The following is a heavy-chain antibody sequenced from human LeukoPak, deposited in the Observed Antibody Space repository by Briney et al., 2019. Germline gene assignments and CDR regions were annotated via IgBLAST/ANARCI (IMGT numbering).Heavy chain of an antibody. CDR2: IKEDGSEK. V-gene: IGHV3-7*04. D-gene: IGHD5-24*01. CDR3: ARDDRDGYNYFAY. J-gene: IGHJ4*02. Sequence: PGGSLRLSCAASGLTFSSYWMTWVRQAPGKGLEWVANIKEDGSEKYYVDSVKGRFTISRDNAKNSLYLKMNSLRAEDSAVYYCARDDRDGYNYFAYWGQGTLVTVSS. CDR1: GLTFSSYW.